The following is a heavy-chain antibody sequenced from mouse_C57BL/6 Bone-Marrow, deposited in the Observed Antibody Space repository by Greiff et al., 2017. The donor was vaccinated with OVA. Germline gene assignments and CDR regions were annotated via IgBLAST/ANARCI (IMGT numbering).Heavy chain of an antibody. D-gene: IGHD2-5*01. J-gene: IGHJ2*01. CDR3: AKGIYSNYLDY. Sequence: EVNVVESGPGLAKPSQTLSLTCSVTGYSITSDYWHWIRKFPGNKLEYMGYISYSGSTYYNPSLKSRISITRDTSKNQYYLQLNSVTTEDTATYYCAKGIYSNYLDYWGQGTTLTVSS. V-gene: IGHV3-8*01. CDR1: GYSITSDY. CDR2: ISYSGST.